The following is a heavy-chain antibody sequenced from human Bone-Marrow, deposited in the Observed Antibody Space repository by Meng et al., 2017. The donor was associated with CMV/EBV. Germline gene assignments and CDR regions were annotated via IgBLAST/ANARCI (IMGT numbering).Heavy chain of an antibody. Sequence: QVQLVQSGAEVKKTGASVKVSCKASGYTFTSYGIRLVRQAPGQGLEWMGWMNPNSGNTGYAQKFQGRVTMTRNTSIRTAYMELSSLRSEDTAVYYCASGVETYGSGSYGYWGQGTLVTVSS. V-gene: IGHV1-8*02. CDR2: MNPNSGNT. J-gene: IGHJ4*02. CDR1: GYTFTSYG. D-gene: IGHD3-10*01. CDR3: ASGVETYGSGSYGY.